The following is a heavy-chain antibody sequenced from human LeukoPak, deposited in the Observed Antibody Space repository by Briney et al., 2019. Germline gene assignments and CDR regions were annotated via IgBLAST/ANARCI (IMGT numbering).Heavy chain of an antibody. CDR3: GRAQRGNYYYYYMDV. Sequence: SETLSLTCTVSGGSISSSSSYYWGWIRQPPGKGLEWIGSIFYNGDTYYNPSLKSRVTISVDVSEMQFSLQLTSVTDADTAVYYCGRAQRGNYYYYYMDVWGKGTTVTVSS. V-gene: IGHV4-39*01. J-gene: IGHJ6*03. CDR1: GGSISSSSSYY. CDR2: IFYNGDT.